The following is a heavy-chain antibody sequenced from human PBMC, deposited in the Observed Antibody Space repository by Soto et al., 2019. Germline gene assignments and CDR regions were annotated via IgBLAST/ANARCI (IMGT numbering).Heavy chain of an antibody. CDR1: GYTFTSYD. J-gene: IGHJ6*02. CDR3: ARRGYSSSWYYYYYYGMDV. CDR2: MNPNSGNT. D-gene: IGHD6-13*01. V-gene: IGHV1-8*01. Sequence: QVQLVQSGAEVKKPGASVKVSCKASGYTFTSYDINWVRQATGQGLEWMGWMNPNSGNTGYAQKFQGRVTMTRNTAISTAYRELSSLRCEHTAVYYCARRGYSSSWYYYYYYGMDVWGQGTTVTVSS.